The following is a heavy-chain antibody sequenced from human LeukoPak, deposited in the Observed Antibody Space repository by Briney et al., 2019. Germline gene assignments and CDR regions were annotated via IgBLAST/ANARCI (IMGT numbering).Heavy chain of an antibody. CDR3: ARVRGYSYGLWTFDY. D-gene: IGHD5-18*01. J-gene: IGHJ4*02. CDR2: ISAYNGNT. V-gene: IGHV1-18*01. Sequence: ASVKVSCKASGYTFTSYGISWVRQAPGQGLEWMGWISAYNGNTNYAQKLQGRVTMTTDTSTSTAYVELRSLRSDDTAVYYCARVRGYSYGLWTFDYWGQGTLVTVSS. CDR1: GYTFTSYG.